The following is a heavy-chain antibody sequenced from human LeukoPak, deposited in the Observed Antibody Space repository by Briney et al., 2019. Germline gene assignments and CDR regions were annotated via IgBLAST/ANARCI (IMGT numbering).Heavy chain of an antibody. Sequence: GGSLRLSCAASGFSFMNAWMIWVRQAPGRGREWVGRIKSNADGGTPDYAAPARGRFTISRDDSKNTLYLQMNSLKTEDTAVYYCTTFYHEYSPYWGRGTLVTVSS. CDR2: IKSNADGGTP. CDR3: TTFYHEYSPY. D-gene: IGHD2/OR15-2a*01. J-gene: IGHJ4*02. CDR1: GFSFMNAW. V-gene: IGHV3-15*01.